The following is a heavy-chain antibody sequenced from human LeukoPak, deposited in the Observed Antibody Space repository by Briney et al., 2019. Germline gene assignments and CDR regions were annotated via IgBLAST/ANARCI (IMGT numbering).Heavy chain of an antibody. V-gene: IGHV3-72*01. CDR3: ARDHRGYSGTYFGFDY. CDR1: GFTFSDHY. CDR2: TANKANSYTT. J-gene: IGHJ4*02. Sequence: PEGSLRLSCAASGFTFSDHYMDWVRQAPGKGLEWVGRTANKANSYTTQYAASVTGRFTISRDDSKNSLYLQMNSLKTEDTAIYYCARDHRGYSGTYFGFDYWGQGILVTVSP. D-gene: IGHD1-26*01.